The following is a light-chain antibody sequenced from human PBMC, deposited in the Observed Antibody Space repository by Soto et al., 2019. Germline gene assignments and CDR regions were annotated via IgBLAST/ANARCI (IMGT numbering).Light chain of an antibody. CDR2: DAS. CDR3: QQYNDWPIT. CDR1: QSVSSSY. Sequence: EIVLTQSPGTLSLSPGERATLSCRASQSVSSSYLAWYQQKPGQAPRLLIYDASNRATGIPARFSGSGSGTEFTLTISSLQSEDFAVYSCQQYNDWPITFGPGTRLEIK. V-gene: IGKV3D-15*01. J-gene: IGKJ5*01.